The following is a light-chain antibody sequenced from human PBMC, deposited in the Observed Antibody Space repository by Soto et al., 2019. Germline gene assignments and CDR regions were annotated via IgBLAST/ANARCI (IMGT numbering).Light chain of an antibody. CDR3: QQYVSIPLT. CDR2: GAS. J-gene: IGKJ4*01. Sequence: VLFTQSPFALSVSPCERATLSCSASQICSSSYLAGDQHKPCHAPSLLIYGASSRATGIPDRFSGSGSGTAFTPNISSLEPEDSAVYYCQQYVSIPLTFGGRSKVDIK. CDR1: QICSSSY. V-gene: IGKV3-20*01.